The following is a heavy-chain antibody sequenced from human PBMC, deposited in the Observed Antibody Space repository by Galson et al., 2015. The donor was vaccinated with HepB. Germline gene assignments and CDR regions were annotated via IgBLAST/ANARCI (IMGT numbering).Heavy chain of an antibody. Sequence: SLRLSCAASGFNFNYYAMHWVRQAPGKGLEYLSGISNNGVGTHYADSVKGRFTISRDNFKKNLNLQMSSLRTEDTALYYCVKEDILAGFLVGNFHVWGQETMVTVSS. J-gene: IGHJ3*01. CDR1: GFNFNYYA. D-gene: IGHD3-9*01. CDR3: VKEDILAGFLVGNFHV. V-gene: IGHV3-64D*06. CDR2: ISNNGVGT.